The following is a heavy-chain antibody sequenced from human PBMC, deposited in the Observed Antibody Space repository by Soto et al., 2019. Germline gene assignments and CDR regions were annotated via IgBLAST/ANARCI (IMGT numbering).Heavy chain of an antibody. CDR3: ARNYDSSGVDY. D-gene: IGHD3-22*01. Sequence: QLQLQESGPGLVKPSETLSLTCTVSGGSISISSYYCGWIRQPPVKGLEWIGSIYYSGITSYNPSLESRVPISVDTSKNQFSLKLSSVTAADTAVYYCARNYDSSGVDYWGQGTLVTVSS. CDR2: IYYSGIT. V-gene: IGHV4-39*01. J-gene: IGHJ4*02. CDR1: GGSISISSYY.